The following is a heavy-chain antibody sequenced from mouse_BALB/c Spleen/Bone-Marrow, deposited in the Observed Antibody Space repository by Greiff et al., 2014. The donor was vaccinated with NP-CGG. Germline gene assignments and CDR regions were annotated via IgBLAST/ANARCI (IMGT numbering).Heavy chain of an antibody. CDR2: INSNGGST. V-gene: IGHV5-6-3*01. Sequence: VQLKQSGGGLMQPGGALKLSCAASGFTFSSYCMSWGRPTPDKRLGLVATINSNGGSTYYPDSVKGRFTISRDNAKNTLYLQMSSLKSEDTAMYYCARPYRYYFDYWGQGTTLTVSS. J-gene: IGHJ2*01. CDR3: ARPYRYYFDY. D-gene: IGHD2-14*01. CDR1: GFTFSSYC.